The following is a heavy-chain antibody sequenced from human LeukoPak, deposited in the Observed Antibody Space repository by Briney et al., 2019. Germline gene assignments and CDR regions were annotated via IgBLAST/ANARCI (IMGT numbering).Heavy chain of an antibody. D-gene: IGHD4-17*01. J-gene: IGHJ4*02. V-gene: IGHV1-8*03. CDR2: INPNSGNR. Sequence: ASVKVSCKASGYTFTRYDINWVRQATGQGLEWMGWINPNSGNRGYAQKFQGRVTITRDTSINTAYMVLSSLRSDDTAVYYCARANGDLDYLGQGTLVTVSS. CDR1: GYTFTRYD. CDR3: ARANGDLDY.